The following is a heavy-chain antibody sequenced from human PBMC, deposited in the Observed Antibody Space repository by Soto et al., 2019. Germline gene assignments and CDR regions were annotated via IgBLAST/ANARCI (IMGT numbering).Heavy chain of an antibody. CDR3: ARDHHSYYDTSGYYPYFDF. V-gene: IGHV4-59*01. CDR2: ISYTGST. Sequence: PSETLSLTCTVSSDSISSYYWSWIRQPPGKRLEWIGYISYTGSTNYNPSFESRVAISLDTSNNQFSLRLTSLTAADTAVYFCARDHHSYYDTSGYYPYFDFWGQGTLVTVSS. J-gene: IGHJ4*02. CDR1: SDSISSYY. D-gene: IGHD3-22*01.